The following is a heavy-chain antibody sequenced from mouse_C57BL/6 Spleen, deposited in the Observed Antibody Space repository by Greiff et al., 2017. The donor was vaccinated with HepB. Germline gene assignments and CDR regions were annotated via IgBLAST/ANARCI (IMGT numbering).Heavy chain of an antibody. D-gene: IGHD1-1*01. CDR3: ARESPTAGSSYYWYFDV. Sequence: EVQLQESGPGLVKPSQSLSLTCSVTGYSITSGYYWNWIRQFPGNKLEWMGYISYDGSNNYNPSLKNRISITRDTSKNQFFLKLNSVTTEDTATYYCARESPTAGSSYYWYFDVWGTGTTVTVSS. J-gene: IGHJ1*03. CDR1: GYSITSGYY. V-gene: IGHV3-6*01. CDR2: ISYDGSN.